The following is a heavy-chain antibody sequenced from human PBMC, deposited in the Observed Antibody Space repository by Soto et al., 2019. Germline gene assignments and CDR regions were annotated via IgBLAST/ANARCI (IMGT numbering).Heavy chain of an antibody. CDR3: AKRPASIITFDY. Sequence: EVQLLDSGGGLVQPGGSLRLSCAASGFTFSNYAMSWVRQAPGKGLEWVSTISGNGGSTYYADSVKGRFTISRDNSKNMLFLQINSLRDDASAVYYSAKRPASIITFDYWGQGTPVTVSS. D-gene: IGHD2-2*01. CDR2: ISGNGGST. CDR1: GFTFSNYA. J-gene: IGHJ4*02. V-gene: IGHV3-23*01.